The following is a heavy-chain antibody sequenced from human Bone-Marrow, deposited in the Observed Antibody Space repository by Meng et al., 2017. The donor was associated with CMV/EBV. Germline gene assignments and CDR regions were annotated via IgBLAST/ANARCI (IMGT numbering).Heavy chain of an antibody. V-gene: IGHV4-4*07. CDR1: GSISSYY. J-gene: IGHJ5*02. CDR3: ARGLDYDILTGYNNWFDP. Sequence: GSISSYYWSWVRQPAGKGLEWIGRIYTSGSTNYNPSLKSRVTMSVDTYKNQFSLKLSSVTAADTAVYYCARGLDYDILTGYNNWFDPWGQGTLVTVSS. D-gene: IGHD3-9*01. CDR2: IYTSGST.